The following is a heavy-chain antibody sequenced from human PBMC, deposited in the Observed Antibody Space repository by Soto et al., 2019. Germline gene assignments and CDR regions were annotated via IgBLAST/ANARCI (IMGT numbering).Heavy chain of an antibody. CDR3: ARDRAEYSSSRQEFDP. Sequence: QVQLVQSGAEVKKPGASVKVSCKASGYTFTSYGISWVRQAPGQGLEWMGWISAYNGNTNYAQKLQGRVTMTTDTXTXXAYMELRSLRSDDTAVYYCARDRAEYSSSRQEFDPWGQGTLVTVSS. V-gene: IGHV1-18*01. J-gene: IGHJ5*02. CDR1: GYTFTSYG. D-gene: IGHD6-13*01. CDR2: ISAYNGNT.